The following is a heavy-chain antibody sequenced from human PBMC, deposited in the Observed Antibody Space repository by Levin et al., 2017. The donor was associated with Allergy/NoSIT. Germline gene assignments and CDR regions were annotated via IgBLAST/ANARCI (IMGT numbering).Heavy chain of an antibody. Sequence: GGSLRLSCAASGFTFSNYWIHWVRQAPGTGLVWVSRINGDGSDTSYADSVKGRFTISRDNAKNTLSLQMSSLRAEDTAVYYCARDYEMNWGLGAFDIWGQGTMVTVSS. CDR3: ARDYEMNWGLGAFDI. CDR2: INGDGSDT. V-gene: IGHV3-74*01. D-gene: IGHD7-27*01. J-gene: IGHJ3*02. CDR1: GFTFSNYW.